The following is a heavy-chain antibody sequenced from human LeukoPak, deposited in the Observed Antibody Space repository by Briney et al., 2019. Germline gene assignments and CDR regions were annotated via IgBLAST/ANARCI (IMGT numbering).Heavy chain of an antibody. J-gene: IGHJ4*02. CDR2: ISAYNGNT. CDR1: GYTFTSYG. CDR3: ARPISTMIVVAPGYYFDY. Sequence: ASVKVSCKASGYTFTSYGISWVRQAPGQGLEWMGWISAYNGNTNYAQKLQGRVTMTTDTSTSTAYMELRSLRSDDTAVYYCARPISTMIVVAPGYYFDYWGQGTLVTVSS. D-gene: IGHD3-22*01. V-gene: IGHV1-18*01.